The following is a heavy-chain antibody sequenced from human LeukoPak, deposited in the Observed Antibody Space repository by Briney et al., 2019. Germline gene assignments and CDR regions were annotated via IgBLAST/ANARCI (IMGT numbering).Heavy chain of an antibody. J-gene: IGHJ4*02. Sequence: PGASLRLSCAASGFTFSNFAMSWVRQAPGKGLEWVSAITGSGGNTYYADSVKGLFTISRDNSKYTVFLQMNSLRAEDTAVYYCAKWGDYDVLTGYYVSDYWGQGTLVTVSS. CDR2: ITGSGGNT. CDR1: GFTFSNFA. CDR3: AKWGDYDVLTGYYVSDY. D-gene: IGHD3-9*01. V-gene: IGHV3-23*01.